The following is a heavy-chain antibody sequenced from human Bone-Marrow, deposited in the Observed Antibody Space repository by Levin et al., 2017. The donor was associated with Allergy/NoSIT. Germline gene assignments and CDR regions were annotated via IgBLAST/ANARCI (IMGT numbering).Heavy chain of an antibody. CDR1: GFSLSTSGMR. CDR3: ARSIYDILTGYAFDI. V-gene: IGHV2-70*04. Sequence: TLSLTCTFSGFSLSTSGMRVSWIRQPPGKALEWLARIDWDDDKFYSTSLKTRPTISKDTSKNQVVLTMTNMDPVDTATYDCARSIYDILTGYAFDIWGQGTMVTVSS. J-gene: IGHJ3*02. CDR2: IDWDDDK. D-gene: IGHD3-9*01.